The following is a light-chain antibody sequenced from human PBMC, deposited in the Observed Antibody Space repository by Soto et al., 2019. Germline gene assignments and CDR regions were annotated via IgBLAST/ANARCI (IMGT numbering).Light chain of an antibody. J-gene: IGKJ2*01. CDR1: QTLTTRF. V-gene: IGKV3-20*01. Sequence: EIVLTQSPGTLSLSPGERATLSCMASQTLTTRFLAWYQQKPGQAPRLLIYGASSRATGIPDRFSGSGSGTEYTLTISRLEPEDFAVYSCQQYADLPYTFGQGTTLEIQ. CDR3: QQYADLPYT. CDR2: GAS.